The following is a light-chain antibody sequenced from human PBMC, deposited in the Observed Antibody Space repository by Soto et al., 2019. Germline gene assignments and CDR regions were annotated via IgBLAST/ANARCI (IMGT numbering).Light chain of an antibody. Sequence: EIVLTQSPGGVSLSPGERATLSCRASQSVSGSYLAWYQQKPGQAPRLLIYGASTRATGIPDRFSGSGSGTDFTLTISRLEPEDVAVYYCQQYGSSSLTFGGGTKVVI. CDR3: QQYGSSSLT. CDR2: GAS. V-gene: IGKV3-20*01. CDR1: QSVSGSY. J-gene: IGKJ4*01.